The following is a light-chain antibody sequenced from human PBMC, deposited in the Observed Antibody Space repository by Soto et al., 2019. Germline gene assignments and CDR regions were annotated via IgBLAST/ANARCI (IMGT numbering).Light chain of an antibody. CDR1: SSDVGAYNY. V-gene: IGLV2-8*01. CDR3: SSYAGSNNWV. Sequence: QSVLTQPPSASGSPGQSVTISCTGTSSDVGAYNYVSWYQQHPGKAPKVMIYEVSKRPSGVPDRFSGSKSGNTASLTVSGLQAEDEADYYCSSYAGSNNWVFGGGTQLTVL. J-gene: IGLJ3*02. CDR2: EVS.